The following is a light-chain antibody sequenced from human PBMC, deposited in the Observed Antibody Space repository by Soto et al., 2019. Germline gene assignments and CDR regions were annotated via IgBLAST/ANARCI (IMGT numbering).Light chain of an antibody. CDR1: KGISNY. V-gene: IGKV1-27*01. J-gene: IGKJ2*01. CDR3: QTYNSAPDT. CDR2: AAS. Sequence: DIQMTQSPPSLSASVGDRVTITCRASKGISNYLAWYQQKPWKVPKLLIYAASTLQSGVPSRFSGSGSGTDFTLTISSLQPEDVATYYCQTYNSAPDTLGPEISLVIK.